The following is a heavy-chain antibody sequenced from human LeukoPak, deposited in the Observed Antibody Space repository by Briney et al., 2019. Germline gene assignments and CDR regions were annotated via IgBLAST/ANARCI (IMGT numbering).Heavy chain of an antibody. CDR1: GYTFTGYY. CDR3: ARDLHPGLDYYDSSGYGGDY. D-gene: IGHD3-22*01. CDR2: INPNSGGT. V-gene: IGHV1-2*06. J-gene: IGHJ4*02. Sequence: ASVKVSCKASGYTFTGYYMHWVRQAPGQGLEWMGRINPNSGGTNYAQKFQGRVTMTRDTSISTAYMELRSLRSDDTAVYFCARDLHPGLDYYDSSGYGGDYWGQGTLVTVSS.